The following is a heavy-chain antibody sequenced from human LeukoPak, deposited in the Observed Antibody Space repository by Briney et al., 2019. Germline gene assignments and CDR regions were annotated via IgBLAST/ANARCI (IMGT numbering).Heavy chain of an antibody. V-gene: IGHV3-30*18. CDR1: GFIFSSYG. J-gene: IGHJ1*01. CDR3: AKENAAVAGHEYFQH. CDR2: ISYDGSNK. Sequence: PGRSLRLSCAASGFIFSSYGMHWVRQAPGKGLEWVAVISYDGSNKYYADSVKGRFTISRDNSKNTLYLQMNSLRAEDTAVYYCAKENAAVAGHEYFQHWGQGTLVTVSS. D-gene: IGHD6-19*01.